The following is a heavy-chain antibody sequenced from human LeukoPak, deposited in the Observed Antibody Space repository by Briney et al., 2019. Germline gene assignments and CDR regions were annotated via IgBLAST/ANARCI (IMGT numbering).Heavy chain of an antibody. J-gene: IGHJ4*02. D-gene: IGHD3-22*01. CDR1: GYTFTGHY. Sequence: GASVKVSCKASGYTFTGHYIHWVRQAPGQGLEWMGWINPNSGGTNYAQKFQGRVTMTRDTSISTAYMELSGLRSDDTAIYYCATLGDISGYYLRDYWGQGTLVTVSS. V-gene: IGHV1-2*02. CDR2: INPNSGGT. CDR3: ATLGDISGYYLRDY.